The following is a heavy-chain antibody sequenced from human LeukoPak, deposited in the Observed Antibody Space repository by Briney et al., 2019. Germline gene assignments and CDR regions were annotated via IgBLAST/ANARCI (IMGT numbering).Heavy chain of an antibody. D-gene: IGHD3-22*01. J-gene: IGHJ5*02. Sequence: GRSLRLSCAASGFTFSSYGMHWVRQAPGKGLEWVAVILFDGSNKYHADSVKGRFTISRDNSRNTLYVQMNSLRVEDTAVYYCARGLVDVHDSSGYYSNWFDPWGQGNLVTVSS. V-gene: IGHV3-30*03. CDR1: GFTFSSYG. CDR2: ILFDGSNK. CDR3: ARGLVDVHDSSGYYSNWFDP.